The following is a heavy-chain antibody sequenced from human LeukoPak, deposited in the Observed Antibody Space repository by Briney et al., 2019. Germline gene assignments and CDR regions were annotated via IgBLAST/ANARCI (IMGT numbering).Heavy chain of an antibody. V-gene: IGHV4-4*07. J-gene: IGHJ4*02. Sequence: SETLSLTCTVSGGSISSYYWSWIRQPAGEGLEWIGRIYTSGNTNYNPSLKSRVTMSVDTSKNQFFLKLTSVTAADTAVYYCARSPRYYDILTGYYLHFDYWGQGTLVTVSS. CDR1: GGSISSYY. CDR3: ARSPRYYDILTGYYLHFDY. CDR2: IYTSGNT. D-gene: IGHD3-9*01.